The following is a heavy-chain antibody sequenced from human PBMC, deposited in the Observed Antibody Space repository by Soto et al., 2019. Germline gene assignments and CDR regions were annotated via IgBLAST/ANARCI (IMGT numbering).Heavy chain of an antibody. D-gene: IGHD5-18*01. J-gene: IGHJ3*01. Sequence: QMQLHESGPGLVKPSQTLSLTCTVSSGSMSSGDSYWSWIRQPPGKGLEWIGYISYSGNSFYNPSLKSRVTISVNTSKNQFSLNMTSVTAADTAVYYCAREDTSAPNAFDVWGQGTMVTVSS. CDR2: ISYSGNS. CDR3: AREDTSAPNAFDV. V-gene: IGHV4-30-4*01. CDR1: SGSMSSGDSY.